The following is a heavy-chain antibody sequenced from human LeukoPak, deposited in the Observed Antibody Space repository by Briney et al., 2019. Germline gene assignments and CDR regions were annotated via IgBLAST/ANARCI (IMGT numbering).Heavy chain of an antibody. V-gene: IGHV3-66*01. CDR2: VYSGGLT. CDR3: VRDRWPGLGDF. D-gene: IGHD6-19*01. J-gene: IGHJ6*02. CDR1: GFIVSDNY. Sequence: GGSLRLSCAASGFIVSDNYMSWVRQAPGKGLEWVSTVYSGGLTFYADPVKGRFTISRDNSKNTLYLQMSSLRAEDTAVYYCVRDRWPGLGDFWGQGTTVTVSS.